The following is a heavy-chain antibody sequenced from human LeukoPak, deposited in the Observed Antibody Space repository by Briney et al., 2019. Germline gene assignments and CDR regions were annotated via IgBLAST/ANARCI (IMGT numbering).Heavy chain of an antibody. D-gene: IGHD2-2*02. CDR2: IRYDGSNK. V-gene: IGHV3-30*02. CDR3: ANGVAFVVVPAAIV. Sequence: GGSLRLSCAASGFTFSGYGMHWVRQAPGKGLEWVAFIRYDGSNKYYADSVKGRFTISRDNSKNTLYLQMNSLRAEDTAVYSFANGVAFVVVPAAIVWGQGTLVTVSS. J-gene: IGHJ4*02. CDR1: GFTFSGYG.